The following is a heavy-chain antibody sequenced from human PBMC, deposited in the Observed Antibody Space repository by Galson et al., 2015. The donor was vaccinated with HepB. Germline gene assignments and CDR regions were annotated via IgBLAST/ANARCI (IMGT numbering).Heavy chain of an antibody. CDR2: ISYAGSNK. CDR3: ARDQARLGELPRTYYFDY. CDR1: GFTFSSYA. D-gene: IGHD3-16*01. J-gene: IGHJ4*02. V-gene: IGHV3-30*04. Sequence: SLRLSCAASGFTFSSYAMHWVRQAPGKGLEWVAVAVISYAGSNKYYADSVKGRITISRANSKNTLYLQMNSLRAEDTAVDYCARDQARLGELPRTYYFDYWGQGTLVTVSS.